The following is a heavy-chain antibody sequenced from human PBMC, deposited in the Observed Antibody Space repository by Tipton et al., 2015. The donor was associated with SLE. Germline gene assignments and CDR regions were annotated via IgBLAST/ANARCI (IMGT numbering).Heavy chain of an antibody. CDR2: IYYSGST. Sequence: LRLSCTVSGGSISSSSYYWGWIRQPPGKGLEWIGSIYYSGSTYYNPSLKSRVTISVDTSKNQFSLKLSSVTAADTAVYYCATIAAAGFDYWGQGTLVTVSS. V-gene: IGHV4-39*01. D-gene: IGHD6-13*01. J-gene: IGHJ4*02. CDR1: GGSISSSSYY. CDR3: ATIAAAGFDY.